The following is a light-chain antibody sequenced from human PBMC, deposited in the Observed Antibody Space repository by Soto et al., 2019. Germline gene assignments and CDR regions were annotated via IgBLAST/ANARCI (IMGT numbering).Light chain of an antibody. Sequence: EIVMTQSPATLSVSPGERATLSCRASQSISNNLAWYQQKPGQAPRLLIYGASTRATGIPARFSGSGSGTEFTLPISNLQSEDFAVYYCQQYNNWPITFGQGTRLEIK. J-gene: IGKJ5*01. V-gene: IGKV3D-15*01. CDR2: GAS. CDR1: QSISNN. CDR3: QQYNNWPIT.